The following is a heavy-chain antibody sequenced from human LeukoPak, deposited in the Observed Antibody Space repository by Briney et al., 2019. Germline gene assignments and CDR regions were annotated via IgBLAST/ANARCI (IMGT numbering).Heavy chain of an antibody. D-gene: IGHD1-26*01. CDR3: AREGRVGATEGGK. CDR1: GFTFSSYW. CDR2: INPDGSST. J-gene: IGHJ4*02. V-gene: IGHV3-74*01. Sequence: GGSLRLSCAASGFTFSSYWMHWVRQAPGKGLLWVSRINPDGSSTTYADSVKGRFTISRDNAKNTLYLQMNSLRADDTAVYYCAREGRVGATEGGKGGQGALVTVSS.